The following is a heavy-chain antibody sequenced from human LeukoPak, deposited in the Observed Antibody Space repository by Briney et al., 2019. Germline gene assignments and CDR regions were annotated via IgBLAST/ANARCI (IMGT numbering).Heavy chain of an antibody. CDR1: GYTFTCYY. CDR2: INPNSGGT. CDR3: ARDLNPITMIVVPPGNWFDP. Sequence: GASVKVSCKASGYTFTCYYMHWVRQAPGQGLEWMGWINPNSGGTNYAQKFQGRVTMTRDTSISTAYMELSGLRSDDTAVYYCARDLNPITMIVVPPGNWFDPWGQGTLITVSS. D-gene: IGHD3-22*01. J-gene: IGHJ5*02. V-gene: IGHV1-2*02.